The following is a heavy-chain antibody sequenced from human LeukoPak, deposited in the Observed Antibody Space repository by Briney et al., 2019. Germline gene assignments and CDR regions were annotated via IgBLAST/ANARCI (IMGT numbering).Heavy chain of an antibody. J-gene: IGHJ3*02. D-gene: IGHD3-3*01. CDR1: GGSISSGGYY. Sequence: SETLSLTCTVSGGSISSGGYYWSWIRQPPGKGLEWIGYIYHSGSTYYNPSLKSRVTISVDRSKNQFSLKLSSVTAADTAVYYCARTPDHVLRFLEWLFDPMLFDIWGQGTMVTVSS. V-gene: IGHV4-30-2*01. CDR2: IYHSGST. CDR3: ARTPDHVLRFLEWLFDPMLFDI.